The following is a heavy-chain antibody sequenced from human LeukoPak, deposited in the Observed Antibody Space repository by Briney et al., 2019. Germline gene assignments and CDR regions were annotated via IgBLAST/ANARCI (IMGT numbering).Heavy chain of an antibody. V-gene: IGHV1-18*04. J-gene: IGHJ4*02. D-gene: IGHD1-26*01. Sequence: ASVKVSCKASGYTFTNYYIHWVRQAPGKGLEWMGWISACNGNTNYAQKLQGRVTMTTDTSTSTAYMELRSLRSDDTAVYYCARVEWERPNDYWGQGTLVTVSS. CDR1: GYTFTNYY. CDR2: ISACNGNT. CDR3: ARVEWERPNDY.